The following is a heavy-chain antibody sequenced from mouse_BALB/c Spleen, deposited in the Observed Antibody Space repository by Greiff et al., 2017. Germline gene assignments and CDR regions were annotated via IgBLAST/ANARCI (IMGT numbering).Heavy chain of an antibody. CDR3: TRDNPFDY. CDR1: GFTFSSYT. V-gene: IGHV5-6-4*01. J-gene: IGHJ2*01. CDR2: ISSGGSYT. Sequence: EVQRVESGGGLVQPGGSRKLSCAASGFTFSSYTMSWVRQTPEKRLEWVATISSGGSYTYYPDSVKGRFTISRDNAKNTLYLQMSSLKSEDTAMYYCTRDNPFDYWGQGTTLTVSS.